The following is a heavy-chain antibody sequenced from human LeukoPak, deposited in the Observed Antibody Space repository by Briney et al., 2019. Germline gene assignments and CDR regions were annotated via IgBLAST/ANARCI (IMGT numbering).Heavy chain of an antibody. CDR2: IYYSGST. Sequence: SETLSLTCTVSGGSISSYYWSWIRQPPGKGLEWIGYIYYSGSTNYNPSLKSRVTISVDTPKNQFSLKLSSVTAADTAVYYCARVVPAAISYYYYYMDVWGKGTTVTVSS. CDR1: GGSISSYY. D-gene: IGHD2-2*02. V-gene: IGHV4-59*01. CDR3: ARVVPAAISYYYYYMDV. J-gene: IGHJ6*03.